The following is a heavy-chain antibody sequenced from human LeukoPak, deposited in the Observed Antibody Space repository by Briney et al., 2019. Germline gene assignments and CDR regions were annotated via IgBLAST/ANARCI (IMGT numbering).Heavy chain of an antibody. Sequence: GGSLRLSCAASGFTFSSHSMTWVRQAPGKGLEWVSSISSSTSYIYYADSVKGRFTISRDNAKNSLYLQMNSLRAEDTAVYYCARDLLGYNYHYMDVWGKGTTVTVSS. CDR2: ISSSTSYI. V-gene: IGHV3-21*01. CDR3: ARDLLGYNYHYMDV. J-gene: IGHJ6*03. D-gene: IGHD3-16*02. CDR1: GFTFSSHS.